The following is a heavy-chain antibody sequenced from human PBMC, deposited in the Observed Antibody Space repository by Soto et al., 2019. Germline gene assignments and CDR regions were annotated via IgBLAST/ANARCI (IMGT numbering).Heavy chain of an antibody. CDR2: MNPNSGNT. Sequence: QVQLVQSGAEVKKPGASVKVSCKASGYTFTSYDINWVRQATGQGLEWMGWMNPNSGNTGYPQKFQGRVTMTRNTTISTGNMALSSPRSEDTAVYYCAKTLYGDNVEYWGQGTLVTVSS. J-gene: IGHJ4*02. V-gene: IGHV1-8*01. CDR3: AKTLYGDNVEY. CDR1: GYTFTSYD. D-gene: IGHD4-17*01.